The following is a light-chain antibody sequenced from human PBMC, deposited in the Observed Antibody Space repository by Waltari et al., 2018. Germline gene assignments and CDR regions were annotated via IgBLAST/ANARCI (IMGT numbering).Light chain of an antibody. J-gene: IGKJ2*01. CDR2: QTS. CDR3: QQYKTYF. Sequence: DIQMTQSPSTLSASLGARVTISCRASQRVGSWLAWYQVKPGKVPKLLISQTSILEDGVSSRFSGSGSGTDFTLTIDSLEPDDFATYYCQQYKTYFFGQGTRLEI. CDR1: QRVGSW. V-gene: IGKV1-5*03.